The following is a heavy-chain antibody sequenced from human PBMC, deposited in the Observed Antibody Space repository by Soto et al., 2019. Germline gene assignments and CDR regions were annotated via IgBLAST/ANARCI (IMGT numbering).Heavy chain of an antibody. CDR2: IDNNGVT. J-gene: IGHJ4*02. CDR3: GKILVGATGHTDSDS. D-gene: IGHD2-15*01. CDR1: GGSVYSNGHY. V-gene: IGHV4-39*01. Sequence: SETLSLTCIVSGGSVYSNGHYWGWIRQPPGKGLEWIGSIDNNGVTNYNSSLKSRVTISRDTSKNQFSLRLTSVTAADTAVYYCGKILVGATGHTDSDSWGPGTLFTVSS.